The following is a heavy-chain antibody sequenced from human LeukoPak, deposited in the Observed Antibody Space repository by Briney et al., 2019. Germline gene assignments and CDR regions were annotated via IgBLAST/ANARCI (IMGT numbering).Heavy chain of an antibody. CDR3: ARGRPSSGWFGEPENWFDP. Sequence: SVKVSCKASGYTFTSYGISWLRQAPAQGLNWMGWISAYNGNTNYAQKLQGRVTMTTDTSTSTAYMELRSLRSDDTAVYYCARGRPSSGWFGEPENWFDPWGQGTLVTVSS. CDR1: GYTFTSYG. CDR2: ISAYNGNT. D-gene: IGHD3-10*01. J-gene: IGHJ5*02. V-gene: IGHV1-18*01.